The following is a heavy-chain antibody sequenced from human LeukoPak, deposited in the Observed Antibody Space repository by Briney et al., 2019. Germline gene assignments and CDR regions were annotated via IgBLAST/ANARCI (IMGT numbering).Heavy chain of an antibody. Sequence: GGSLRLSCSASGFNFNNYGMHWVRQTPGKGLEWVAFIRFDESNTYYIESVKGRFTISRDNAKNSLYLQMNSLRAEDTAVYYCARDWVAYCGGDCYSGSGAFDIWGQGTMVTVSS. J-gene: IGHJ3*02. CDR2: IRFDESNT. D-gene: IGHD2-21*02. V-gene: IGHV3-30*02. CDR3: ARDWVAYCGGDCYSGSGAFDI. CDR1: GFNFNNYG.